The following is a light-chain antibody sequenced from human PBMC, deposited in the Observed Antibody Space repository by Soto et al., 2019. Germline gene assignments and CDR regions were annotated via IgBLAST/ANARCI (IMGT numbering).Light chain of an antibody. CDR3: QQYGSSSYT. J-gene: IGKJ2*01. Sequence: EIVLTQSPGTLSLSPGERATLSCRASQSISSSYLAWYQQKPGQAPMLLIYAASSRATGIPDRFTGNGSGTDFPLTISTLEPEDFGVYYCQQYGSSSYTFGQGTQVQIK. V-gene: IGKV3-20*01. CDR1: QSISSSY. CDR2: AAS.